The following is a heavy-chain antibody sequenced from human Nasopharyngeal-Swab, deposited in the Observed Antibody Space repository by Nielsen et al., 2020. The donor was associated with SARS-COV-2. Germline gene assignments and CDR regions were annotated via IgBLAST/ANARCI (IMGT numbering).Heavy chain of an antibody. CDR1: GDSIAYSTFY. V-gene: IGHV4-39*01. CDR2: IYYNGNT. CDR3: VRSSSWYYFDY. J-gene: IGHJ4*02. D-gene: IGHD6-19*01. Sequence: SETLSLTCTVSGDSIAYSTFYWVWPRQPPGKGLEWIGNIYYNGNTYQNPSLKSRLTISVDKSKNQFSLQLSSVTAADTAVYYCVRSSSWYYFDYWAQGTQVTVSS.